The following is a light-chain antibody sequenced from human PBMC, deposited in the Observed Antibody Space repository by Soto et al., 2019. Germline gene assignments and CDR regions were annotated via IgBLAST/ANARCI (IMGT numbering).Light chain of an antibody. Sequence: EIVLKQSPATLSLSPGERVTLSCRASQTVRSSLAWSQQKPGQATRLIIYEASNRSTGIPARFSGSGSGTDFTLTISSLVPDDWAVYYCQQHIGWPLTFGGVTKVEI. CDR1: QTVRSS. V-gene: IGKV3-11*01. CDR3: QQHIGWPLT. J-gene: IGKJ4*01. CDR2: EAS.